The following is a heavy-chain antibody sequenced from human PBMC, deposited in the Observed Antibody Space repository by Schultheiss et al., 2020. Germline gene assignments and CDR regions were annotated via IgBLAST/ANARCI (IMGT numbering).Heavy chain of an antibody. CDR2: ISYDGSNK. D-gene: IGHD6-6*01. CDR3: ARETNQQLAPTFGMDV. V-gene: IGHV3-30*03. Sequence: GESLKISCAASGFTFSSYGMHWVRQAPGKGLECVAVISYDGSNKYYADSGKGRFTISRDNSKNTLYLQMNSLRAEDTAVYYCARETNQQLAPTFGMDVWGGSRTVTVS. CDR1: GFTFSSYG. J-gene: IGHJ6*02.